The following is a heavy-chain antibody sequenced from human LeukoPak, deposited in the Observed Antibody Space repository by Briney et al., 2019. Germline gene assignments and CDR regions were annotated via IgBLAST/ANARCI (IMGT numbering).Heavy chain of an antibody. CDR3: AKNEGPYYYDNSGCPGY. Sequence: GGSLRLSCAASGFTFDNFPLHWVRQAPGKGLQWVAVISDDGSSKYYADSVRGRFTISRDNSKNTLYLQMNSLRAEDTAVYYCAKNEGPYYYDNSGCPGYWGQGTLVTVSA. CDR2: ISDDGSSK. CDR1: GFTFDNFP. J-gene: IGHJ4*02. D-gene: IGHD3-22*01. V-gene: IGHV3-30*04.